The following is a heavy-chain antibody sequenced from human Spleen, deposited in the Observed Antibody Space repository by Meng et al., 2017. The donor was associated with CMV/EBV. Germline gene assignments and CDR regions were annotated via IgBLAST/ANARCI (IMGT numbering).Heavy chain of an antibody. CDR2: IYWNDDS. CDR1: FSLSTSGVG. V-gene: IGHV2-5*01. J-gene: IGHJ4*02. CDR3: AHISPQVWTAYYSLPDY. Sequence: FSLSTSGVGVGWLRQPPGKALEWLAFIYWNDDSRYSPSLKSRLTITKDNSKNQVVLTVTNMDPVDTATYYCAHISPQVWTAYYSLPDYWGQGTLVTVSS. D-gene: IGHD3/OR15-3a*01.